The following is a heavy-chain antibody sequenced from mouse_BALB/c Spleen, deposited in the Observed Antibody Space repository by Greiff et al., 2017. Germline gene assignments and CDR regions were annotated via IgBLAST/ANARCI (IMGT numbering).Heavy chain of an antibody. J-gene: IGHJ3*01. D-gene: IGHD2-1*01. V-gene: IGHV3-1*02. CDR3: ASPRYGKPPWLAY. CDR1: GYSITSGYS. CDR2: IHYSGST. Sequence: EVHLVESGPDLVKPSQSLSLTCTVTGYSITSGYSWHWIRQFPGNKLEWMGYIHYSGSTNYNPSVKSRISITRDTSKNQFFLQLNSVTTEDTATYDCASPRYGKPPWLAYWGQGTLVTVSA.